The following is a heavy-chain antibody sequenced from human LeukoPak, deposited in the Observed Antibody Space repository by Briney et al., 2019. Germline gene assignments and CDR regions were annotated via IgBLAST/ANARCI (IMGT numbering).Heavy chain of an antibody. CDR3: ASSHPLGSNNDYYTPFDY. CDR1: GGSISNYY. CDR2: LYYSGDT. J-gene: IGHJ4*02. D-gene: IGHD3-3*01. V-gene: IGHV4-59*01. Sequence: SETLSLTCSVSGGSISNYYWSWIRQPPGKGLEWIGYLYYSGDTNYNPSLKSRVTISVDTSKNQFFLSLSSVTAADTAVYYCASSHPLGSNNDYYTPFDYWGQGTLVTVSS.